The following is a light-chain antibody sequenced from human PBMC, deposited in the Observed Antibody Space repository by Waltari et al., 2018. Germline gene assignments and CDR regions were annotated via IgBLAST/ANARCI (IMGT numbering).Light chain of an antibody. V-gene: IGKV1-9*01. J-gene: IGKJ4*01. Sequence: IQLTQSPSSLSASVGDRVTITCRASQGISSYLAWYQHKPGKAPKLLSYAASTLQSGVPSRFSGSGSGTDFTLTISSLQPEDFATYYCQQLNSYPLTFGGGTKVEIK. CDR3: QQLNSYPLT. CDR2: AAS. CDR1: QGISSY.